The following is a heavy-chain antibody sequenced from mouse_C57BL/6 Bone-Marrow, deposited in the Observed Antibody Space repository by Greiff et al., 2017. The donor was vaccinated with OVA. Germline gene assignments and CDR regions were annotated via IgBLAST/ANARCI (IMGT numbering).Heavy chain of an antibody. Sequence: VKLQESGPGLVAPSQCLSISCNVSGFSFTSYGVSWVRQPPGKGLEWLGVIWGDGSTNNHSAHITRLSIRKDNSKGQVFLKLNSLQTDDTATYDSAKGSSSFDYWGQGTTLTVSS. CDR3: AKGSSSFDY. CDR1: GFSFTSYG. J-gene: IGHJ2*01. V-gene: IGHV2-3*01. CDR2: IWGDGST. D-gene: IGHD1-1*01.